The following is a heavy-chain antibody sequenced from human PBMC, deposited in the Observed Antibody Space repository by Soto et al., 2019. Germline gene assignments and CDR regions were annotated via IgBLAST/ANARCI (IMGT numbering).Heavy chain of an antibody. CDR1: GFTFSSYG. D-gene: IGHD2-21*02. V-gene: IGHV3-30*18. CDR2: ISYDGSNK. CDR3: AKDGSNCGGDCYQHY. J-gene: IGHJ4*02. Sequence: GGYLRLSCAASGFTFSSYGMHWVRQAPGKGLEWVAVISYDGSNKYYADSVKGRFTISRDNSKNTLYLQMNSLRAEDTAVYYCAKDGSNCGGDCYQHYCVQGT.